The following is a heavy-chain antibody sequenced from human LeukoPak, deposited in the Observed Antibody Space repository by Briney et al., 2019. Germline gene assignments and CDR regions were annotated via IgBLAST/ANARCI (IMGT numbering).Heavy chain of an antibody. CDR3: ARDDTYGPPRDAFDI. CDR2: IKQDGSEK. CDR1: GFTFSNYW. J-gene: IGHJ3*02. V-gene: IGHV3-7*01. Sequence: GGSLRLSCAASGFTFSNYWMSWVRQAPGKGLEWVANIKQDGSEKYYVDSVKGRFTISRDNAKNSLYLQMNSLRAEDTAVYYCARDDTYGPPRDAFDIWGQGTMVTVSS. D-gene: IGHD5-18*01.